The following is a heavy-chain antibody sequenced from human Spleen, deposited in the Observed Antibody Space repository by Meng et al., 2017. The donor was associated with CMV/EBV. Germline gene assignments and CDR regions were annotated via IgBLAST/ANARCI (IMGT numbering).Heavy chain of an antibody. CDR2: MNPKNGGP. D-gene: IGHD1-7*01. CDR1: GYTFIDFY. J-gene: IGHJ4*02. V-gene: IGHV1-2*02. Sequence: TVSCKASGYTFIDFYVHWVRQAPGQGLEWMGSMNPKNGGPNSAQKFQGRVTMTRDTSISTAYMELSRLRSDDTAVYYCATSGTTDYWGQGTLVTVSS. CDR3: ATSGTTDY.